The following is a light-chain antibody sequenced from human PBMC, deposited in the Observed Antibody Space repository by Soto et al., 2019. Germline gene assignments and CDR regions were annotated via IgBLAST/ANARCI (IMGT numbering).Light chain of an antibody. J-gene: IGKJ5*01. CDR3: QEYNSYPVN. V-gene: IGKV1-5*01. CDR2: DAS. Sequence: DIQVTHSPATLSASVGARVTITCRARQNIGTWLAWYQQKPGKAPKLLIYDASTLESGVPSRFSGSGSGKEFTLTISSLQPEDVATYYCQEYNSYPVNFGHWIRLEIX. CDR1: QNIGTW.